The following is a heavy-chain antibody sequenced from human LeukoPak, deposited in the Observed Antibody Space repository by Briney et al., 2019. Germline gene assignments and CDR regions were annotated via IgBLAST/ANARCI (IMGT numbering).Heavy chain of an antibody. D-gene: IGHD6-19*01. CDR1: AYRFTSYW. V-gene: IGHV5-51*01. Sequence: GESLKISCKGSAYRFTSYWIGWVRQMPGKGLEWMGFIYPSDSNTRYNPSFQGQVTTSADKSISTAYQQWSSLKDSDTAMYYCARQSDIGAVAGNFDYWGQGTLVTVSS. CDR3: ARQSDIGAVAGNFDY. J-gene: IGHJ4*02. CDR2: IYPSDSNT.